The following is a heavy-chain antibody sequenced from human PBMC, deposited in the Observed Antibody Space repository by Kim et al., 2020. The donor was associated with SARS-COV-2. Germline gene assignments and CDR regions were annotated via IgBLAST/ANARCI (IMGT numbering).Heavy chain of an antibody. CDR3: ARVPSICSGGSCYHWFDP. CDR1: GYSFTSYW. V-gene: IGHV5-10-1*01. Sequence: GESLKISCKGSGYSFTSYWISWVRQMPGKGLEWMGRIDPSDSYTNYSPSFQGHVTISADKSISTAYLQWSSLKASDTAMYYCARVPSICSGGSCYHWFDPWGQGTLVTVSS. CDR2: IDPSDSYT. D-gene: IGHD2-15*01. J-gene: IGHJ5*02.